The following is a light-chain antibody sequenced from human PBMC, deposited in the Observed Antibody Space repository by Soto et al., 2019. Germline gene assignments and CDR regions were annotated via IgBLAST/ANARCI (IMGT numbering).Light chain of an antibody. CDR3: QQSYTTPRT. CDR2: AAS. Sequence: DIQMTQSPSSLSASVGDRVSVTCRARQSISTFLNWYQQRPGEAPKLPIYAASSLQSGVTSRFSGSGSGADFTLTIGSLQPEDFATYYCQQSYTTPRTFGQGTKVEVK. V-gene: IGKV1-39*01. J-gene: IGKJ1*01. CDR1: QSISTF.